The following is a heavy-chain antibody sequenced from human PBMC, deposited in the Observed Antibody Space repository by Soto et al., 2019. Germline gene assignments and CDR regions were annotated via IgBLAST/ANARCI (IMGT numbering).Heavy chain of an antibody. CDR2: ISYDGSNK. CDR1: GFTFSSYA. CDR3: ARSTEGSSWPKAPFDP. V-gene: IGHV3-30-3*01. Sequence: VGSLRLSCAASGFTFSSYAMHWVRQAPVKGLEWVAVISYDGSNKYYADSVKGRFTIFRDNSKNTLYLQMNSLRAEDTAVYYCARSTEGSSWPKAPFDPWGQRTLVTVS. D-gene: IGHD6-13*01. J-gene: IGHJ5*02.